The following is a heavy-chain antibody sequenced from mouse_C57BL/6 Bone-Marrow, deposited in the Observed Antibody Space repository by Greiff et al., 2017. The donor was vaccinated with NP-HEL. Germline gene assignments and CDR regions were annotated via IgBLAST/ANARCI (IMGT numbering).Heavy chain of an antibody. CDR1: GYTFTGYW. J-gene: IGHJ2*01. CDR2: IYPCNGGT. CDR3: ARYVGDVGDFDY. V-gene: IGHV1-53*01. D-gene: IGHD1-1*02. Sequence: QVQLQQPGTELVKPGASVKLSCKASGYTFTGYWMHWVKQRPGHGLEWIGYIYPCNGGTNYNEKFKGKATLTVDKSSSTAYMQLSSLTSEDSAVYYCARYVGDVGDFDYWGQGTTLTVSS.